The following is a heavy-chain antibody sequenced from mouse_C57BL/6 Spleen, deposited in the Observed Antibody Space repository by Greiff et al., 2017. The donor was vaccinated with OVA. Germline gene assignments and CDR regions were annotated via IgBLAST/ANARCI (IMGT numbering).Heavy chain of an antibody. V-gene: IGHV1-72*01. D-gene: IGHD2-5*01. Sequence: QVQLQQPGAELVKPGASVKLSCKASGYTFTSYWMHWVKQRPGRGLEWIGRIDPNSGGTKYNEKFKSKATLTVDKPASTAYMQLSSLTSEDSAVYYCARGAYYSNYAGYWGQGTTLTVSS. J-gene: IGHJ2*01. CDR2: IDPNSGGT. CDR1: GYTFTSYW. CDR3: ARGAYYSNYAGY.